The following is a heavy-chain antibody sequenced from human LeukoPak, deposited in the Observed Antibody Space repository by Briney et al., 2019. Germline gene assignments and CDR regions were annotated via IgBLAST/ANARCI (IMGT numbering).Heavy chain of an antibody. CDR2: INLSGST. Sequence: SETLSLTCAVYGGSFRGYYCSWIRQPPGKGLEWIGEINLSGSTNYNPSLKHRVTISVDTSKSQFSLKLSSVTAADTAVYYCARGSIQGYYYGSDDKSDAFDIWGQGTMVTVSS. J-gene: IGHJ3*02. V-gene: IGHV4-34*01. CDR1: GGSFRGYY. D-gene: IGHD3-10*01. CDR3: ARGSIQGYYYGSDDKSDAFDI.